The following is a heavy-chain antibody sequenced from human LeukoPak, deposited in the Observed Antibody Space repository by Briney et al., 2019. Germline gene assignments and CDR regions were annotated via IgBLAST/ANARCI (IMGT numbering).Heavy chain of an antibody. Sequence: PGGFLRLSCAASGFTFSNAWMSWVRQAPGKGLEWVGRIKSKTDGGTTDYAAPVKGRFTISRDDSKNTLYLQMNSLKTGDTAVYYCTTRDIVVVPAAVMNPGPFDYWGQGTLVTVSS. CDR1: GFTFSNAW. J-gene: IGHJ4*02. D-gene: IGHD2-2*01. V-gene: IGHV3-15*01. CDR2: IKSKTDGGTT. CDR3: TTRDIVVVPAAVMNPGPFDY.